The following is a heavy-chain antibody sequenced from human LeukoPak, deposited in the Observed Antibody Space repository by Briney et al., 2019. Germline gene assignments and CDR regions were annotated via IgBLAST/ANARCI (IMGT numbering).Heavy chain of an antibody. Sequence: SQTLSLTCAISGDSASSNSVTWNWIRQSPSRGLEWLGRAYYRSTWYNDYAVSVRGRITVNPDTSKNQFSLHLNSVTPEDTAVYYCARRLTQYDCFDPWGQGILVTVSS. CDR2: AYYRSTWYN. D-gene: IGHD2-2*01. CDR1: GDSASSNSVT. CDR3: ARRLTQYDCFDP. J-gene: IGHJ5*02. V-gene: IGHV6-1*01.